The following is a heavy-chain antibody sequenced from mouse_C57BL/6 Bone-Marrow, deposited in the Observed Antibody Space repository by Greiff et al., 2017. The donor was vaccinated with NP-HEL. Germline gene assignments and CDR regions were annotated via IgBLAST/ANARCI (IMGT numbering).Heavy chain of an antibody. CDR1: GFTFSSYG. Sequence: DVHLVESGGDLVKPGGSLKLSCAASGFTFSSYGMSWVRQTPDKRLEWVATISSGGSYTYYPDSVKGRFTISRDNAKNTLYLQMSSLKSEDTAMYYCARQGGYYAYYAMDYWGQGTSVTVSS. J-gene: IGHJ4*01. D-gene: IGHD2-3*01. V-gene: IGHV5-6*01. CDR3: ARQGGYYAYYAMDY. CDR2: ISSGGSYT.